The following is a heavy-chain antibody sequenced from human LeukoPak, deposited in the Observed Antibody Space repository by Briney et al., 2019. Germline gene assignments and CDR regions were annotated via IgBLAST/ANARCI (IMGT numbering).Heavy chain of an antibody. CDR1: GFTFSSYA. CDR2: ISYDGSNK. Sequence: PGGSLRLSCAASGFTFSSYAMHWVRQAPGKGLEWVAVISYDGSNKYYADSVKGRFTISRDNSKNTLYLQMNSLRAEDTAVYYCARGLGPDYGGNYYFDYWGQGTLVTVSS. CDR3: ARGLGPDYGGNYYFDY. D-gene: IGHD4-23*01. J-gene: IGHJ4*02. V-gene: IGHV3-30*04.